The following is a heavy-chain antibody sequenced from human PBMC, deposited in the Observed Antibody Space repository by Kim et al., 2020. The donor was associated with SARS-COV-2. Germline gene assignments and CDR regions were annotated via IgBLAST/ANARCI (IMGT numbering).Heavy chain of an antibody. Sequence: DDKRYSPSLKSRLTITKDTSKTQVVLTMTNMDPVDTATYYCAHRTGYIDYWGQGTLVTVSS. CDR3: AHRTGYIDY. J-gene: IGHJ4*02. CDR2: DDK. V-gene: IGHV2-5*01.